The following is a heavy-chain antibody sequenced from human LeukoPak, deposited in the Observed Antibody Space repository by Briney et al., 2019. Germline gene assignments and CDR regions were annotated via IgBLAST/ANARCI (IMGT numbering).Heavy chain of an antibody. J-gene: IGHJ4*02. Sequence: GGSLRLSCAASGFTFSSYAMSWVRQAPGKGLERVSAISGSGGSTYYADSVKGRFTISRDNSKNTRYLQMNSLRAEDTAVYYCAREVGGRVFDYWGQGTLVTVSS. CDR3: AREVGGRVFDY. CDR2: ISGSGGST. CDR1: GFTFSSYA. V-gene: IGHV3-23*01. D-gene: IGHD1-26*01.